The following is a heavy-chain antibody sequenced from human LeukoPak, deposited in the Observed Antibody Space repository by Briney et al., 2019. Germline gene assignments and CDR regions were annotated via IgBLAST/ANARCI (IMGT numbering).Heavy chain of an antibody. CDR2: ISSGAGTK. CDR3: ARDRDHAFDS. CDR1: GFTFSSYE. J-gene: IGHJ4*02. Sequence: GGSPRLSCAASGFTFSSYEMNWVRQAPGKGLEWISYISSGAGTKYYADSVKGRFTISRDNAKNSVYLQMSSLRDEDTAVYTCARDRDHAFDSWGQGTLVTVSS. D-gene: IGHD1-14*01. V-gene: IGHV3-48*03.